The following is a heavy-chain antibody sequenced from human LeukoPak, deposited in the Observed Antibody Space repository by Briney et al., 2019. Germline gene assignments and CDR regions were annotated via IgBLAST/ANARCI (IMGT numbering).Heavy chain of an antibody. CDR3: ARPLGQYSTSSGLVV. V-gene: IGHV4-38-2*02. Sequence: PSETLSLTCTVSGYSISSGYYWDWIRQPPGKGLEWIGSVFHSGSTYYNPSLKSRVTISVDTSKNQFSLKLASVTAADTAVCYCARPLGQYSTSSGLVVWGQGTLVTVSS. CDR1: GYSISSGYY. D-gene: IGHD6-6*01. J-gene: IGHJ4*02. CDR2: VFHSGST.